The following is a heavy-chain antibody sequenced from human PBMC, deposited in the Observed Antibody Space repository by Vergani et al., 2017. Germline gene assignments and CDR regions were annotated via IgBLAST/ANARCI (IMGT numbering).Heavy chain of an antibody. J-gene: IGHJ6*02. D-gene: IGHD6-13*01. Sequence: QVQLVQSGAEVKKPGSSVKVSCKASGGTFSSYVISWVRQAPGQGLEWMGRIIPIFGTANYAQKFQGRVTITADESTSTAYMELSSLRSEDTAVYYCASESSSPATYYYYGMDVWGQGTTVTVSS. V-gene: IGHV1-69*18. CDR2: IIPIFGTA. CDR3: ASESSSPATYYYYGMDV. CDR1: GGTFSSYV.